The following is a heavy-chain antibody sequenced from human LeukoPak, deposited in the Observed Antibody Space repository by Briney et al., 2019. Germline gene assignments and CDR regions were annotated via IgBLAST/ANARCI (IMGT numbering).Heavy chain of an antibody. V-gene: IGHV3-21*01. CDR2: ISSSSSYI. CDR3: AKHDSSGYYFRYFQH. Sequence: GGSLRLSCAASGFTFSSYGMSWVRQAPGKGLEWVSSISSSSSYIYYADSVKGRFTISRDNAKNSLYLQMNSLRAEDTAVYYCAKHDSSGYYFRYFQHWGQGTLVTVSS. J-gene: IGHJ1*01. CDR1: GFTFSSYG. D-gene: IGHD3-22*01.